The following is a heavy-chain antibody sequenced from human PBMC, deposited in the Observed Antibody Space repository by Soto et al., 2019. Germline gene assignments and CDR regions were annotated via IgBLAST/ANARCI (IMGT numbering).Heavy chain of an antibody. Sequence: QVQLVQSGAEVKKPGASVKVSCKASGYTFNRYAISWVRQAPGQGLEWMGWISAYNGNTNYAQKLQGRVTMTTDTSTSTAYMELRSLRSDDTAVHYCARLYYYDSSGYYYVEDFWGQGTLVTVSS. D-gene: IGHD3-22*01. CDR2: ISAYNGNT. CDR3: ARLYYYDSSGYYYVEDF. V-gene: IGHV1-18*01. J-gene: IGHJ4*02. CDR1: GYTFNRYA.